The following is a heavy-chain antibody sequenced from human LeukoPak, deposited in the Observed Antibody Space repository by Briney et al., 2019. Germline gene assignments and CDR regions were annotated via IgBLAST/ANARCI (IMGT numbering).Heavy chain of an antibody. J-gene: IGHJ4*02. CDR2: INPNSGGT. CDR3: ARDKQWLVRGYFNY. CDR1: GYTFAGYY. Sequence: GASVKVSCKASGYTFAGYYMHWVRQAPGQGLEWMGRINPNSGGTNYAQKFQGRVTMTRDTSISTAYMELSRLRSDDTAVYYCARDKQWLVRGYFNYWGQGTLVTVSS. D-gene: IGHD6-19*01. V-gene: IGHV1-2*06.